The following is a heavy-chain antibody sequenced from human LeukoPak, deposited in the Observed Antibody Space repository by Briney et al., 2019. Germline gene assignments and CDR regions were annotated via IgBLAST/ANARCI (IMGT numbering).Heavy chain of an antibody. J-gene: IGHJ4*02. CDR1: GFTFSSFP. CDR3: ARDSSYYGSGSPDY. D-gene: IGHD3-10*01. Sequence: GGSLRLSCAASGFTFSSFPMHWVRQAPGKGLEWVAMISYDGGIKFYADSVKGRFTISRDKSKSTLYVQMNSLRAEDTAVYYCARDSSYYGSGSPDYWGQGTLVTVSS. CDR2: ISYDGGIK. V-gene: IGHV3-30-3*01.